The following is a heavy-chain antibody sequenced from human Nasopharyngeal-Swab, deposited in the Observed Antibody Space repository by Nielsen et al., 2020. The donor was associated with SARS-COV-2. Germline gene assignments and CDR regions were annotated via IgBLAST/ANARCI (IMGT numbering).Heavy chain of an antibody. J-gene: IGHJ5*02. V-gene: IGHV4-59*01. Sequence: SETLSLTCTVSGGSISSYYWSWIRQPPGKGLEWIGYIDYSGSTNYNPSLKSRVTISVDTSKNPFSLKLGPVTAAVTAVYYCAREGGLDYVFVWGSYRPSNWFDPWGQGTLVTVSS. D-gene: IGHD3-16*02. CDR2: IDYSGST. CDR3: AREGGLDYVFVWGSYRPSNWFDP. CDR1: GGSISSYY.